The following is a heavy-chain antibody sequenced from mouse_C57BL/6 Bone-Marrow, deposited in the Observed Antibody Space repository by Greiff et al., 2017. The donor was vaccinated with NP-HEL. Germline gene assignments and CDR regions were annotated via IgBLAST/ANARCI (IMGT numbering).Heavy chain of an antibody. CDR3: ARNWDEGYCDV. CDR1: GFTFSDYG. CDR2: ISSGSSTI. Sequence: EVKLQESGGGLVKPGGSLKLSCAASGFTFSDYGMHWVRQAPAKGLEWVAYISSGSSTIYYADTVKGRFTISRDNAKNTLFLQMTSLKAEDTAMYYCARNWDEGYCDVWGTGTTVTVSS. J-gene: IGHJ1*03. V-gene: IGHV5-17*03. D-gene: IGHD4-1*01.